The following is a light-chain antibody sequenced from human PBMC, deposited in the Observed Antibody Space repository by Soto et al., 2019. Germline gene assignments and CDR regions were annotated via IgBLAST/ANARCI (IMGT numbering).Light chain of an antibody. CDR3: QQYGSSPLT. CDR2: GAS. CDR1: QSVSSY. V-gene: IGKV3-20*01. Sequence: IVLTQSPATLSLSPGERATLSCRASQSVSSYLAWYQQKPGQAPRLLIYGASSRATGIPDRFSGSGSGTDFTLAISRLEPEDFAVYYCQQYGSSPLTFGGGTKVDTK. J-gene: IGKJ4*01.